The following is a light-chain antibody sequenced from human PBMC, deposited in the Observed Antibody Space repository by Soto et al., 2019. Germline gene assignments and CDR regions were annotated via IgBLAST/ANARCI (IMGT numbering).Light chain of an antibody. Sequence: QPVLTQPPSASGTPGQRVTMSCSGGSSNIGSNAVDWYQQLPGTAPSLLIYSNDERPSGVPDRFSGSKSGTSASLAISGLQSDDEGDYYCAAWDDSLNGPVFGGGTQLTVL. CDR3: AAWDDSLNGPV. CDR2: SND. V-gene: IGLV1-44*01. J-gene: IGLJ3*02. CDR1: SSNIGSNA.